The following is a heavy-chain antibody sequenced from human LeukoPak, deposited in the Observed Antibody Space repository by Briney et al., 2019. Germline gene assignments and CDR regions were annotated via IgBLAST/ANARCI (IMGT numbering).Heavy chain of an antibody. CDR2: INAYNGNT. V-gene: IGHV1-18*01. Sequence: GASVKVSCKASGYTFTGYGISWVRQAPGQGLEWMGWINAYNGNTNYAQKLQGRVTMTTDTSTSTAYMELRSLRSDDTAVYYCARVVPGLVVVVVAAADYWGQGTLVTVSS. CDR1: GYTFTGYG. CDR3: ARVVPGLVVVVVAAADY. J-gene: IGHJ4*02. D-gene: IGHD2-15*01.